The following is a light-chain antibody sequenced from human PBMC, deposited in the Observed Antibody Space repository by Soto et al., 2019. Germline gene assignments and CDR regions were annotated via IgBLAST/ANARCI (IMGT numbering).Light chain of an antibody. CDR2: DTF. CDR1: QNIAIY. Sequence: VLTQSPATLSFSPGERATISCRASQNIAIYLACYQQKSAQSPRLLIYDTFNTAPGIPDRFSGSGSWTDFTLSISSLVPEDVVVYYCQHHDTWPWTFGQGTTVEIK. J-gene: IGKJ1*01. V-gene: IGKV3-11*01. CDR3: QHHDTWPWT.